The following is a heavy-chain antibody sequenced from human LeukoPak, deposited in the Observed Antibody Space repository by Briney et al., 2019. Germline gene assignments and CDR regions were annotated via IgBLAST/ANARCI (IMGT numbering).Heavy chain of an antibody. V-gene: IGHV3-64*01. CDR1: GFTFSSYA. J-gene: IGHJ4*02. CDR3: ATVVLRYFDWLSFDY. CDR2: ISSNGGST. Sequence: GGSLRLSCAASGFTFSSYAMHWVRQAPGKGLEYVSAISSNGGSTYYANSVKGRFTISRDNSKNTLYLQMGSLRSEDTAVYYCATVVLRYFDWLSFDYWGQGTLVTVSS. D-gene: IGHD3-9*01.